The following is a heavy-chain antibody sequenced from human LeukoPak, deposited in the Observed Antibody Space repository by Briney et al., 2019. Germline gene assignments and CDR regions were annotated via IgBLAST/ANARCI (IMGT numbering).Heavy chain of an antibody. CDR2: IYHSGST. CDR1: GYSISSGYY. CDR3: ARDRGSSGWFDY. Sequence: SETLSLTCTVSGYSISSGYYWGWIRQPPGKGLEWIEIIYHSGSTYYNPSLKSRVTISVDTSKNQFSLKLSSVTAADTAVYYCARDRGSSGWFDYWGQGTLVTVSS. J-gene: IGHJ4*02. D-gene: IGHD3-10*01. V-gene: IGHV4-38-2*02.